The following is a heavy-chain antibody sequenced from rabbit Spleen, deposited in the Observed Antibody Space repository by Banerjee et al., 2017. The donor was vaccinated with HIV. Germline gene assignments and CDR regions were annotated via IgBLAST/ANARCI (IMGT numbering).Heavy chain of an antibody. CDR1: GFSFSSSDW. J-gene: IGHJ3*01. Sequence: QSLEESGGDLVKPGASLTLTCTASGFSFSSSDWIYWVRQAPRKGLEWIGYIDPIFGAIYYANWVNGRFTISSHNAQNTVDPQLNSLTAADTATYFCVRDVGSSGWGSRLDLWGPGTLVTVS. D-gene: IGHD4-1*01. CDR3: VRDVGSSGWGSRLDL. V-gene: IGHV1S40*01. CDR2: IDPIFGAI.